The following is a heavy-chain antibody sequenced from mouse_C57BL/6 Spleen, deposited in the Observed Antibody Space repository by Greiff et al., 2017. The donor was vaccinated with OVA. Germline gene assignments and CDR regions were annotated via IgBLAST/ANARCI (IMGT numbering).Heavy chain of an antibody. CDR1: GYAFSSYW. Sequence: QVQLQQSGAELVKPGASVKISCKASGYAFSSYWMNWVKQRPGKGLEWIGQIYPGDGDTNYNGKFKGKATLTADKSSSTAYMQLRSLTSEDSAVYFCARVRLLPTARYFDVWGTGTTVTVSS. J-gene: IGHJ1*03. D-gene: IGHD2-3*01. CDR3: ARVRLLPTARYFDV. V-gene: IGHV1-80*01. CDR2: IYPGDGDT.